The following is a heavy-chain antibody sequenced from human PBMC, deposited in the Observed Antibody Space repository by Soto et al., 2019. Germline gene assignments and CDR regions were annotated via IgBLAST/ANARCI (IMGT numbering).Heavy chain of an antibody. CDR3: AKGGRQWLVTSDFNY. J-gene: IGHJ4*02. Sequence: SETLSLSCSVSGASISSNFWSWVRQPPGKGLEWIGYIYFGGTTQSNPSLKGRATISLDTSKNQFTLNLASVSAADTAVYYCAKGGRQWLVTSDFNYWGQGALVTVSS. D-gene: IGHD6-19*01. V-gene: IGHV4-4*09. CDR1: GASISSNF. CDR2: IYFGGTT.